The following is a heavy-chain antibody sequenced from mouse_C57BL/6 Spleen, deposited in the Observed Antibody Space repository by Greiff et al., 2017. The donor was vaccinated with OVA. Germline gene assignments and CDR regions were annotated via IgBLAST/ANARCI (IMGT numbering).Heavy chain of an antibody. CDR1: GYTFTSYW. J-gene: IGHJ1*03. D-gene: IGHD1-1*01. V-gene: IGHV1-50*01. CDR2: IDPSDSYT. Sequence: QVQLQQPGAELVKPGASVKLSCKASGYTFTSYWMQWVKQRPGQGLEWIGEIDPSDSYTNYNQKFKGKATLTVDTSSSTAYMQLSSLTSEDSAVYYCARGDYYGSSYGGYFDVWGTGTTVTVSS. CDR3: ARGDYYGSSYGGYFDV.